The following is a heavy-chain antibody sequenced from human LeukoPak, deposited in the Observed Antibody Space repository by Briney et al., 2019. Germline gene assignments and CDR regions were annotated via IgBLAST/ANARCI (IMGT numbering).Heavy chain of an antibody. CDR2: IYSGGST. CDR1: EFSVGSNY. V-gene: IGHV3-66*01. CDR3: STGPRSLPY. D-gene: IGHD4-23*01. Sequence: GGSLRLSCAASEFSVGSNYMTWVRQAPGKGLEWVSLIYSGGSTYYADSVKGRFTISRDNAKNSLYLQMNSLRPEDTALYYCSTGPRSLPYWGPGTLVTVSS. J-gene: IGHJ4*01.